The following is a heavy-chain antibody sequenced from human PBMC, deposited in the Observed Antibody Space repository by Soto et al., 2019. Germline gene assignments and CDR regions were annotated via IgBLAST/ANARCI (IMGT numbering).Heavy chain of an antibody. CDR2: MNPNSGNT. CDR1: GGTFSSYD. J-gene: IGHJ6*02. CDR3: AREGGRGYGMAV. Sequence: QVQLVQAGAEVKKPGSSVKVSCKASGGTFSSYDINWVRQATGQGLEWMGWMNPNSGNTGYAQKFQGRVTMTRNTSIGTAYMELSSLRSEGTAVYYCAREGGRGYGMAVWGQGTTVTVSS. V-gene: IGHV1-8*02. D-gene: IGHD3-10*01.